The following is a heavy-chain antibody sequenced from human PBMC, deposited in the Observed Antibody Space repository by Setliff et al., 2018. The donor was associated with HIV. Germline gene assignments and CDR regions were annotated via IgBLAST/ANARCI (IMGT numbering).Heavy chain of an antibody. Sequence: PSETLSLTCTVSGGSISSHYWSWIRQPPGKRLEWIGHIYTSGSTNYNPSLKSRVTMSVGTSKNQFSLKLSSVTAADTAVYYCARCYYNFWSGYPLDYMDVWGKGTTVTVSS. CDR1: GGSISSHY. D-gene: IGHD3-3*01. V-gene: IGHV4-4*08. J-gene: IGHJ6*03. CDR3: ARCYYNFWSGYPLDYMDV. CDR2: IYTSGST.